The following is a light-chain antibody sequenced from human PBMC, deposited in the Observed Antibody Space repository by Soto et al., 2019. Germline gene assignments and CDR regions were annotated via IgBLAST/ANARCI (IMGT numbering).Light chain of an antibody. J-gene: IGLJ2*01. CDR2: DVS. CDR3: SSYTSSTTLI. V-gene: IGLV2-14*03. CDR1: SSDIGGYNY. Sequence: QSVLTQPASVSGSPGQSITISCTGTSSDIGGYNYLSWYQHRPGKAPKLMIYDVSDRPSGVSNRFSGSKSGNTASLTISGLQAEDEADYYCSSYTSSTTLIFGGGTKLTVL.